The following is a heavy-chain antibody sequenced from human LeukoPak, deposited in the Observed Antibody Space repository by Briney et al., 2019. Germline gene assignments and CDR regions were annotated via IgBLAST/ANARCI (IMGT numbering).Heavy chain of an antibody. D-gene: IGHD3-22*01. Sequence: SETLSLTCAVYGGSFSGYYWSWIRQPPGKGLEWIGGINHSGSTNYNPSLKSRVTISVDTSKNQFSLKLSSVTAADTAVYYCARAPYYYDSSGYYWLRAPFDYWGQGTLVTVSS. V-gene: IGHV4-34*01. CDR2: INHSGST. CDR1: GGSFSGYY. CDR3: ARAPYYYDSSGYYWLRAPFDY. J-gene: IGHJ4*02.